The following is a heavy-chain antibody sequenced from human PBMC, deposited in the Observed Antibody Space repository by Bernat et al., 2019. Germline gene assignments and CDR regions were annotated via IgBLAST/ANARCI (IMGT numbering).Heavy chain of an antibody. CDR1: EFTFSSYA. J-gene: IGHJ4*02. Sequence: EVQLLESGGGLLQPGGSLRLSGAAPEFTFSSYAMSWVRQAPGKGLEGVSGISGSGGSTYYADSVKGRFTISRDNSKNTLFLQMNSLRAEDTAVYYCATTKVVGATMGEAGWGQGTLVTVSS. CDR2: ISGSGGST. D-gene: IGHD1-26*01. CDR3: ATTKVVGATMGEAG. V-gene: IGHV3-23*01.